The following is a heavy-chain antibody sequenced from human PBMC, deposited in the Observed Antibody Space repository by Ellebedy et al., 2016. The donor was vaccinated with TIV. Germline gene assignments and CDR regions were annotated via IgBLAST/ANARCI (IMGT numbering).Heavy chain of an antibody. CDR1: GFTFSSCG. Sequence: LSLTCAASGFTFSSCGMHGVRQAPGKGLEWVAVIWYNGSNKYYADSVKGRFTISRDNSKNTLYLQMNSLRAEDTAVYYCARPQGRNSHYYYGMDVWGQGTTVTVSS. D-gene: IGHD4-23*01. J-gene: IGHJ6*02. CDR2: IWYNGSNK. CDR3: ARPQGRNSHYYYGMDV. V-gene: IGHV3-33*01.